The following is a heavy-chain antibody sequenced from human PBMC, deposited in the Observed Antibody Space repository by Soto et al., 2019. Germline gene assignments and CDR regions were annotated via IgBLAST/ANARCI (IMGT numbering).Heavy chain of an antibody. CDR2: ISSSSSTI. D-gene: IGHD4-17*01. Sequence: GGSLRLSCAASGFTFSSYSMNWVRQAPGKGLEWVSYISSSSSTIYYADSVKGRFTISRDNAKNSLYLQMNSLRDEDTAVYYCAIDYGGNSYYYGMDVWGQGTMVTVSS. CDR3: AIDYGGNSYYYGMDV. J-gene: IGHJ6*02. V-gene: IGHV3-48*02. CDR1: GFTFSSYS.